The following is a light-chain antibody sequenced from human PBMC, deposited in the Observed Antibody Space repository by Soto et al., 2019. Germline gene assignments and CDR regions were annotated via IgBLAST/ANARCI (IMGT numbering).Light chain of an antibody. CDR2: EVS. Sequence: QSALTQPPSVSGSLGQSVTISCTGTSSDVGSYNRVSWYQQPPGTAPRLMIYEVSNRPSGVPDRFSGSKSGNTASLTISGVQAEDEADYYCSLYTSSSTYVFGTGTKVTVL. CDR3: SLYTSSSTYV. J-gene: IGLJ1*01. V-gene: IGLV2-18*01. CDR1: SSDVGSYNR.